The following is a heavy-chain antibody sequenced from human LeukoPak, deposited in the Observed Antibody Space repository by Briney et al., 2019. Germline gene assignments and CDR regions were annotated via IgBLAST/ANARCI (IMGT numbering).Heavy chain of an antibody. CDR2: INRDGSER. D-gene: IGHD1-26*01. CDR3: ARLGISGSYRWDY. Sequence: GGSLRLSCAASGFTFSSFWMSWVRQAPGKGLEWVANINRDGSERSFVDSVKGRFTISRDNAKDSLYLQMNSLRPEDTAVYYCARLGISGSYRWDYWGQGNLVTVSS. V-gene: IGHV3-7*01. CDR1: GFTFSSFW. J-gene: IGHJ4*02.